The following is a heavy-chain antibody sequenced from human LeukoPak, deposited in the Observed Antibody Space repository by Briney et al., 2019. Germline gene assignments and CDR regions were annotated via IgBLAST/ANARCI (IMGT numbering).Heavy chain of an antibody. V-gene: IGHV1-69*13. D-gene: IGHD3-22*01. CDR1: GGTFSSYA. CDR3: ASSYYYDSSGYYGVDY. J-gene: IGHJ4*02. Sequence: GASVTVSCKASGGTFSSYAISWVRQAPGQGLEWMGRIIPIFGIANYAQKFQGRVTITADGSTSTAYMELSSLRSEDTAVYYCASSYYYDSSGYYGVDYWGQGTLVTVSS. CDR2: IIPIFGIA.